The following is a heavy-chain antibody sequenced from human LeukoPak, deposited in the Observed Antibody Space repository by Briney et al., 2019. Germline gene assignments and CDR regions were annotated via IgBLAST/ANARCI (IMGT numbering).Heavy chain of an antibody. J-gene: IGHJ5*02. CDR1: GGTFSSYA. CDR3: ARDDPRHGVRFGTNWFDP. D-gene: IGHD3-10*01. V-gene: IGHV1-69*05. CDR2: IIPIFGTA. Sequence: GASVKVSCKASGGTFSSYAISWVRQAPGQGLEWMGGIIPIFGTANYAQKFQGRVTITTDESTSTAYMELSSLRSEDTAVYYCARDDPRHGVRFGTNWFDPWGQGTLVTVSS.